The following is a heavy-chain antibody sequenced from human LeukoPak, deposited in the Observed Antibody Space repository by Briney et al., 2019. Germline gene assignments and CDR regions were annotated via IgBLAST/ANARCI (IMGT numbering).Heavy chain of an antibody. D-gene: IGHD5-24*01. V-gene: IGHV3-73*01. J-gene: IGHJ6*02. CDR3: TRGGYNNYYYGMDV. CDR2: IRSKANTYAT. Sequence: GVSLRLSCAASGVSFSGSAMHWVRQASGKGLEWVGRIRSKANTYATAYAASVKGRFTISRDDSKNTAYLQMNSLKTEDTAVYYCTRGGYNNYYYGMDVWGQGTTVAVSS. CDR1: GVSFSGSA.